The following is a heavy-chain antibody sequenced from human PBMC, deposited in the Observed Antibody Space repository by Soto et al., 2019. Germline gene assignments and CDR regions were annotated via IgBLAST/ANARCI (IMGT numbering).Heavy chain of an antibody. CDR2: IDWNRATV. V-gene: IGHV3-9*01. D-gene: IGHD3-3*01. CDR3: VKDVGSRHYDFTNFDS. J-gene: IGHJ4*02. Sequence: VQLVESGGGLAQPGGSLRLSCLASGFIFDDYAIHWVRQVAGKGLEWVSGIDWNRATVGYADSVKGRFTLSRDNARNSVVLQMNSLRPEDTAVYYCVKDVGSRHYDFTNFDSWGQGTLVTVSS. CDR1: GFIFDDYA.